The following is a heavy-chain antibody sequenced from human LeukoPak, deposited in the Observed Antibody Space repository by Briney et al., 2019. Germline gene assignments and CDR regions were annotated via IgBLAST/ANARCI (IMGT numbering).Heavy chain of an antibody. J-gene: IGHJ4*02. V-gene: IGHV3-23*01. CDR1: GFTFSIYA. Sequence: PGGSLRLSCAASGFTFSIYAMSWVRQAPGKGLEWVSSISSRSDYTYYEDSVKGRFTISRDNSQNKLYLQMNSLRAEDTAIYYCAKDRPNYYESNGHYYRRDGDYWGQGTLVTVSS. CDR2: ISSRSDYT. D-gene: IGHD3-22*01. CDR3: AKDRPNYYESNGHYYRRDGDY.